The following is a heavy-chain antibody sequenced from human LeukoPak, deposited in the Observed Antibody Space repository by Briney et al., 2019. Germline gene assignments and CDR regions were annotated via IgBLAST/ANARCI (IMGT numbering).Heavy chain of an antibody. CDR1: GFTFSTYA. J-gene: IGHJ4*02. CDR3: AKGGGIAAAGI. D-gene: IGHD6-13*01. Sequence: GGSLRLSCAASGFTFSTYAMTWVRQAPGKGLEWASTISGGGGSTYYADSEKGRFTITRDNSKNTLYLQMNSLRAEDTAVYYCAKGGGIAAAGIWGQGTLVTVSS. V-gene: IGHV3-23*01. CDR2: ISGGGGST.